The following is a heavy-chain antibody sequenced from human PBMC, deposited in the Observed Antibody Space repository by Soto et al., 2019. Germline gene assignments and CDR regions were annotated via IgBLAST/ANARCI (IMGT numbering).Heavy chain of an antibody. V-gene: IGHV3-9*01. CDR3: VKVSYSSLTTLGSAFDV. J-gene: IGHJ3*01. CDR2: ISWSGDNM. D-gene: IGHD4-4*01. Sequence: QLVESGGGLVQPGRSLRLSCAASGFTFDDYAMHWVRQAPGKGLEWVSGISWSGDNMASADSVKGRFITSRDNVKNSLYLQMNSLRVEDTALYHCVKVSYSSLTTLGSAFDVWGQGTMVTVS. CDR1: GFTFDDYA.